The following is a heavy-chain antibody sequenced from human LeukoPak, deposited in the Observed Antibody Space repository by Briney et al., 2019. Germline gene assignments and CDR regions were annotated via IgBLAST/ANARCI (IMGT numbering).Heavy chain of an antibody. CDR3: AKDRDSSYDY. D-gene: IGHD6-6*01. CDR2: ISGSGGST. V-gene: IGHV3-23*01. Sequence: VSAISGSGGSTYYADSVKGRFTISRDNSKNTLYLQMNSLRAEDTAVYYCAKDRDSSYDYWGQGTLVTVSS. J-gene: IGHJ4*02.